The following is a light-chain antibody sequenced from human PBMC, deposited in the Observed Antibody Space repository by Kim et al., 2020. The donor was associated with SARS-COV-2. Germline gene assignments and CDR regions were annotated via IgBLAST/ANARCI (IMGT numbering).Light chain of an antibody. CDR1: NIGGKS. J-gene: IGLJ1*01. V-gene: IGLV3-21*01. CDR3: QAGDSSSDHYV. CDR2: HDS. Sequence: SYELTQPPSVSVAPGETARITCGGNNIGGKSVHWYQQKPGQAPVLVIYHDSDRPSGIPERFSGSNSGTTATLTISRVEAGDEADYWCQAGDSSSDHYVFGAGTKVTVL.